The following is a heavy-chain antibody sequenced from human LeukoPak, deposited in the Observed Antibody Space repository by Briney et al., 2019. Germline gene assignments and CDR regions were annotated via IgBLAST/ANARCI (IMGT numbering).Heavy chain of an antibody. D-gene: IGHD5-24*01. J-gene: IGHJ4*02. CDR1: GFTFTSHA. CDR3: VRGSTDGKNYVGH. V-gene: IGHV3-23*01. Sequence: GGSLRLSCAASGFTFTSHAMTWVRQAPGKGLEWVCTTGISSVNTLCTDSVNGRFSISRDNSRNTLDLQMNSLRAEDTAVYYCVRGSTDGKNYVGHWGQGTLVTVSS. CDR2: TGISSVNT.